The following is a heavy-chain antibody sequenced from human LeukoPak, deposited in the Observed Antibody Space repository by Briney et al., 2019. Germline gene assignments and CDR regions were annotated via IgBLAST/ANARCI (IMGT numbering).Heavy chain of an antibody. CDR1: GYRFTSYW. V-gene: IGHV5-51*01. CDR2: IYPGDSDT. J-gene: IGHJ5*02. D-gene: IGHD3-9*01. Sequence: GESLQISCQGSGYRFTSYWIGWGRQVPGKGLEGMGIIYPGDSDTRYSPSFQGQVTISADKSISTAYLQWSSLKASDTAMYYCARHRSYYDILTGHNWFDPWGQGTLVTVSS. CDR3: ARHRSYYDILTGHNWFDP.